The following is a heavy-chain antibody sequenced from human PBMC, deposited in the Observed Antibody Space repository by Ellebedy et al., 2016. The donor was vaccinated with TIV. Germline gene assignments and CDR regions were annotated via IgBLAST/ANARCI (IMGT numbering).Heavy chain of an antibody. D-gene: IGHD2-2*01. J-gene: IGHJ6*02. CDR2: INPNSGGT. CDR3: ARFQLEPAICGMDA. Sequence: ASVKVSXXASGYTFTGYYMHWVRQAPGQGLEWMGWINPNSGGTNYAQKFQGRVTMTRDTSISTAYMELSRLRSDDTAVYYCARFQLEPAICGMDAWGQGTTVTVSS. V-gene: IGHV1-2*02. CDR1: GYTFTGYY.